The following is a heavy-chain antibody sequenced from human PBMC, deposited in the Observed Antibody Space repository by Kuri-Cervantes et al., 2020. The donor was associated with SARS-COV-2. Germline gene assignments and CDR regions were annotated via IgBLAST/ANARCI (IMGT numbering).Heavy chain of an antibody. CDR2: IYHGGST. CDR3: AKHMTTVTTYAHNVDAFDI. D-gene: IGHD4-17*01. V-gene: IGHV4-38-2*02. CDR1: GYSISSGYY. J-gene: IGHJ3*02. Sequence: SETLSLTCTVSGYSISSGYYWGWIRQPPGKGLEWIGSIYHGGSTYYNPSLKSRVTISVDTSKNQFSLKLSSVTAADTAVYYCAKHMTTVTTYAHNVDAFDIWGQGTMVTVSS.